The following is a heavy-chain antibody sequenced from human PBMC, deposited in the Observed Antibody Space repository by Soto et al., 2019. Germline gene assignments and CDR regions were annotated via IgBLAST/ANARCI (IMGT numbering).Heavy chain of an antibody. V-gene: IGHV3-21*01. D-gene: IGHD2-2*01. CDR3: ARVGRGGYCSSTSCPYHDAFDI. J-gene: IGHJ3*02. Sequence: GGSLRLSCAASGFTFSSYSMNWVRQAPGKGLEWVSSISSSSSYIYYADSVKGRFTISRDNAKNSLYLQMNSLRAEDTAVYYCARVGRGGYCSSTSCPYHDAFDIWGQGTMVTVSS. CDR2: ISSSSSYI. CDR1: GFTFSSYS.